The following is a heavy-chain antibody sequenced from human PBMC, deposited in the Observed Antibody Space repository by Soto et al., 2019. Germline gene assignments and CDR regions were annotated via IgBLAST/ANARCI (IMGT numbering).Heavy chain of an antibody. J-gene: IGHJ5*02. CDR3: AIESRGYYDSSGYYFWFDP. Sequence: QVQLVQSGAEVKKPGASVKVSCKASGYTFTSYDINWVRQATGQGLEWMGWMNPNSGNTGYAQKFQGRVTMTRNTSISTAYMELSSLRSEDTAVYYCAIESRGYYDSSGYYFWFDPWGQGTLVIVSS. D-gene: IGHD3-22*01. V-gene: IGHV1-8*01. CDR2: MNPNSGNT. CDR1: GYTFTSYD.